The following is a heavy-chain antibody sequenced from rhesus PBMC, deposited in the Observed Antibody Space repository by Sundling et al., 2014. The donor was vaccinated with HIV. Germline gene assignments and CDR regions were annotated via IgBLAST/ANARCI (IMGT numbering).Heavy chain of an antibody. D-gene: IGHD4-29*01. CDR2: INGNSGSS. CDR3: ATTETDYGSSSY. V-gene: IGHV4-80*01. J-gene: IGHJ4*01. Sequence: QVQLQESGPGLVKPSETLSLTCTVSGASISSYWWSWIRQPPGKGLEWIGEINGNSGSSNYNPSLKSRVTISRDTSKNQFSLKLSSVTAADTAVYYCATTETDYGSSSYWGQGVLVTVSS. CDR1: GASISSYW.